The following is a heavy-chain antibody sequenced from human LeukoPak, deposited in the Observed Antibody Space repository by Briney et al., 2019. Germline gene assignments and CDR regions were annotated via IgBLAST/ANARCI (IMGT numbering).Heavy chain of an antibody. CDR2: INPSGGST. Sequence: GVSVKVSCKASGYTFTSYYMHWVRQAPGQGLEWMGIINPSGGSTSYAQKFQGRVTMTRDTSTSTVYMELSSLRSEDTAVYYCARDRITGTSIMDVWGKGTTVTVSS. CDR3: ARDRITGTSIMDV. CDR1: GYTFTSYY. V-gene: IGHV1-46*03. D-gene: IGHD1-7*01. J-gene: IGHJ6*03.